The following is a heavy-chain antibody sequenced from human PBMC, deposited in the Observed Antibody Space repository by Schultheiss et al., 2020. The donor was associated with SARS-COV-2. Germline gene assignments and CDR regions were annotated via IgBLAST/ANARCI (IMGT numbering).Heavy chain of an antibody. D-gene: IGHD3-22*01. CDR1: GYSFTSYW. CDR3: ARRSYYDSSGYYAPSGGSDY. Sequence: GESLKLSCKGSGYSFTSYWIGWVRQMPGKGLEWMGIIYPGDSETRYSPSFQGQVTISADKSISTAYLQWSSLKASDTAMYYCARRSYYDSSGYYAPSGGSDYWGQGTLVTVSS. CDR2: IYPGDSET. V-gene: IGHV5-51*01. J-gene: IGHJ4*02.